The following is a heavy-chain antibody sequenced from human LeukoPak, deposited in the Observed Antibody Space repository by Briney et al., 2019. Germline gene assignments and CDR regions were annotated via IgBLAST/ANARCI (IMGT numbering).Heavy chain of an antibody. D-gene: IGHD2-2*01. Sequence: GGSLRLSCAASGFTFSSYGMQWVRQAAGKGLGWVAVIWYDGSNKYYADSVKARFTISRDNSKNTLYLQMNSLRAEDTAVYYCARDHGTSSPYYMDVWGKGTTVTVSS. J-gene: IGHJ6*03. V-gene: IGHV3-33*01. CDR1: GFTFSSYG. CDR2: IWYDGSNK. CDR3: ARDHGTSSPYYMDV.